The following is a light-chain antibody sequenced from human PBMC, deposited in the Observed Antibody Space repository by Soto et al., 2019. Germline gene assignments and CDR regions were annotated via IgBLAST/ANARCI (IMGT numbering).Light chain of an antibody. V-gene: IGKV3-15*01. Sequence: EIVMTQSPATLSVSPGETATLSCRASQGIGSNLAWYQHKSGQAPRLLVFAASATATGVPARFRASGSGTDFTLTISGLQSEDFAVYYCQQYNEWPPSYTFGQGTKLEI. CDR1: QGIGSN. CDR2: AAS. CDR3: QQYNEWPPSYT. J-gene: IGKJ2*01.